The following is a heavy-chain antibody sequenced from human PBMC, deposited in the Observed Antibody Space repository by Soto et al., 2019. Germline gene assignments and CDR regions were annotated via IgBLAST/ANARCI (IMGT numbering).Heavy chain of an antibody. CDR3: ATRAYCGGDCYSFYGMDV. D-gene: IGHD2-21*02. V-gene: IGHV1-69*13. Sequence: SVKVSCKASGVTFSSYAISWVRPAPGQGLEWMGGIIPIFGTANYAQKFQGRVTITADESTSTAYMELSSLRSEDTAVYYCATRAYCGGDCYSFYGMDVWGQGTTVTVSS. CDR2: IIPIFGTA. J-gene: IGHJ6*02. CDR1: GVTFSSYA.